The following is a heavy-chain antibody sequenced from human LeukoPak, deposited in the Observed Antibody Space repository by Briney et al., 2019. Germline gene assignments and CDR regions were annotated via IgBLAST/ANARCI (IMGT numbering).Heavy chain of an antibody. J-gene: IGHJ6*03. CDR3: ARVISGYYYYMDV. V-gene: IGHV1-3*02. CDR1: GYTFTSYA. Sequence: ASVKVSCKASGYTFTSYAMHWVRQAPGQRLEWMGWSNAGNGNTKYSQEFQGRVTITRDTSTSTVYMELRSLRSDDTAVYYCARVISGYYYYMDVWGKGTTVTVSS. CDR2: SNAGNGNT. D-gene: IGHD1-1*01.